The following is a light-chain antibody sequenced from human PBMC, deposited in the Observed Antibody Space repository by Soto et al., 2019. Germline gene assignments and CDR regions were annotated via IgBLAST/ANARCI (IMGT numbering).Light chain of an antibody. CDR1: SSNIGAGYD. V-gene: IGLV1-40*01. Sequence: QSVLTQPPSVSGAPGQRVTISCTGSSSNIGAGYDVHWYQQLPGTAPKLIISEVSNRPSGVSSRFSGSKSGNTASLTISGLQAEDEAHYYCTSYTTSSTYVFGTGTKVTVL. J-gene: IGLJ1*01. CDR3: TSYTTSSTYV. CDR2: EVS.